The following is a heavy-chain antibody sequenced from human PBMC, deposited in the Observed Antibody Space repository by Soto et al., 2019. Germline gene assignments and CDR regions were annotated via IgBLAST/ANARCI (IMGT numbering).Heavy chain of an antibody. D-gene: IGHD3-3*01. Sequence: ASVKVSCNASGYTFTSYGISLVRQAPGQGLEWMGWISAYNGNTNYAQKLQGRVTMTTDTSTSTAYMELRSLRSDDTAVYYCARDNSLFDFWSGYFSPSRSYYYYGMDVWGQGTTVTVSS. CDR3: ARDNSLFDFWSGYFSPSRSYYYYGMDV. CDR2: ISAYNGNT. CDR1: GYTFTSYG. J-gene: IGHJ6*02. V-gene: IGHV1-18*01.